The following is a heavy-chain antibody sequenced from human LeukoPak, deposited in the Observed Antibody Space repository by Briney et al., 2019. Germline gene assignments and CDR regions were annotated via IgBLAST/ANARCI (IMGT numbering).Heavy chain of an antibody. D-gene: IGHD3-22*01. J-gene: IGHJ4*02. V-gene: IGHV4-4*07. CDR3: ARGTSSMIVDNY. Sequence: SETLSLTCTVSGGSISSYYWSWIRQPAGKGLEWIGRIYTSGSTNYNPSLKSRVTMSVGTSKNQFSLKLSSVTAADTAVYYCARGTSSMIVDNYWGQGTLVTVSS. CDR2: IYTSGST. CDR1: GGSISSYY.